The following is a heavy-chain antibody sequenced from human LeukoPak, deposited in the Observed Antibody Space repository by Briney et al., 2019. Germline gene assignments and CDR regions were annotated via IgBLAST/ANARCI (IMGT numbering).Heavy chain of an antibody. V-gene: IGHV3-23*01. CDR3: ARARYCSSSSCYIDY. Sequence: PGGSLRLSCAASGFTFTTYAMSWVRQAPGKGLEWVSGISGGGDSTYYADSEKGRFTISRDNAKNTLYLQMNSLRAEDTAVYYCARARYCSSSSCYIDYWGQGTLVTVSS. CDR1: GFTFTTYA. D-gene: IGHD2-2*02. J-gene: IGHJ4*02. CDR2: ISGGGDST.